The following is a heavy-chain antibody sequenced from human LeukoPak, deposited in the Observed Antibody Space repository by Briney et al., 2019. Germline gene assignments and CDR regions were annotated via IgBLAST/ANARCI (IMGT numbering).Heavy chain of an antibody. Sequence: SETLSLTCAVYGGSFSGYYWSWIRQPPGKGLEWIGEINHSGSTNYNPSLKSRVTISVDTSKNQFSLKLSSVTAADTAVYYCARDSSGWYYFDYWGQGTLVTVSS. V-gene: IGHV4-34*01. CDR3: ARDSSGWYYFDY. CDR2: INHSGST. D-gene: IGHD6-19*01. J-gene: IGHJ4*02. CDR1: GGSFSGYY.